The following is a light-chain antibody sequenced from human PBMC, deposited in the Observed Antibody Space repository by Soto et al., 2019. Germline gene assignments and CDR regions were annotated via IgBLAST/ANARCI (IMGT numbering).Light chain of an antibody. J-gene: IGKJ4*01. CDR3: QQYASSLRLT. V-gene: IGKV3-20*01. Sequence: DIVLTQSPGTLSLSPGERATLSCRASQTISNNYLAWYQQKPGQAPRLLIYGASSRATGIPDRFSGSGSGTDFTLSISRLEPEDFAVYYCQQYASSLRLTFGGGTKLDIK. CDR1: QTISNNY. CDR2: GAS.